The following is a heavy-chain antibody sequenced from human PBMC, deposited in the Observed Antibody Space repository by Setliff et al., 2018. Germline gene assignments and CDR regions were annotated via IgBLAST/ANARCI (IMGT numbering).Heavy chain of an antibody. J-gene: IGHJ5*02. CDR2: VFYTGRT. CDR1: GYSIRSSDW. CDR3: ARGETRLGWFDP. V-gene: IGHV4-28*03. D-gene: IGHD3-16*01. Sequence: PSETLSLICVVSGYSIRSSDWWAWIRQPPGKGLEWIGYVFYTGRTYYNPSLKSRVTMSVDTSKNQFSLELRSVTAVDTAVYYCARGETRLGWFDPWGQGILVTV.